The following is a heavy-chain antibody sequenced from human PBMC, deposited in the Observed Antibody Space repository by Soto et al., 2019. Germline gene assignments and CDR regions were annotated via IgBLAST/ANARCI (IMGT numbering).Heavy chain of an antibody. J-gene: IGHJ4*02. CDR2: IGAGGGRA. CDR1: GFTFNSYA. CDR3: AKEGRITGTETEVDS. Sequence: EVQLLESGGGLVLPGGSLRLSCAASGFTFNSYAMNWVRQAPQRGLEWVSAIGAGGGRAYYADSVKGRFTISRDNSKNTLFLQMDSLRPEDTAVYYCAKEGRITGTETEVDSWGQGTLVTVSS. D-gene: IGHD1-20*01. V-gene: IGHV3-23*01.